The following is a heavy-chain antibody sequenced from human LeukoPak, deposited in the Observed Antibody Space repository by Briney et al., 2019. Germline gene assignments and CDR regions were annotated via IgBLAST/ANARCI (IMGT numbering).Heavy chain of an antibody. CDR2: IYYSGST. D-gene: IGHD6-19*01. J-gene: IGHJ4*02. CDR3: ARPRIAVAGPGEIDY. V-gene: IGHV4-39*01. CDR1: DGSISSSSYY. Sequence: SETLSLTCTVSDGSISSSSYYWGWIRQPPGKGLEWIGSIYYSGSTYYNPSLKSRVTTSVETSKNQFSLKLSSVTAEDTAVYYCARPRIAVAGPGEIDYWGQGTLVTVSS.